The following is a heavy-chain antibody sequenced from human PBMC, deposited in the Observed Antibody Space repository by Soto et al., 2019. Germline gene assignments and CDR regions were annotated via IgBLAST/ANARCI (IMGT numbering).Heavy chain of an antibody. J-gene: IGHJ4*02. CDR1: GFTFSSYS. Sequence: GGSLRLSCAASGFTFSSYSMSWVRQAPGKGLEWVSAISGSGGSTYYADSVKGRFTISRDNSKSTLYLQMNSLRAEDTAVYYCAKFLGVVPVMGEDYWGQGTLVTVSS. CDR3: AKFLGVVPVMGEDY. V-gene: IGHV3-23*01. D-gene: IGHD2-2*01. CDR2: ISGSGGST.